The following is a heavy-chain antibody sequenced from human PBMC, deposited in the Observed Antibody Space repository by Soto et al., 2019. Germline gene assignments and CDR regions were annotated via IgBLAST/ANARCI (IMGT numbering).Heavy chain of an antibody. CDR3: ASKREAAGPFLFDC. CDR1: GGYISSSNW. Sequence: PSETLSLSCAVSGGYISSSNWWSWVRQPPGKGLEWIWEIYHSGSTNYNPSLTRRVTISVDKSKNQFSLKLSSVTAAYTAVYYCASKREAAGPFLFDCWGQGTLVTVSS. D-gene: IGHD6-13*01. V-gene: IGHV4-4*02. CDR2: IYHSGST. J-gene: IGHJ4*02.